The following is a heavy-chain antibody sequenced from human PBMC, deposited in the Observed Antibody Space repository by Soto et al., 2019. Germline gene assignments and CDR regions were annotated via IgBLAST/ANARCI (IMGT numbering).Heavy chain of an antibody. J-gene: IGHJ4*02. CDR3: AKHWYSNTPGEFDF. CDR2: VSGDTGNT. CDR1: GFTFRSYA. D-gene: IGHD2-21*02. V-gene: IGHV3-23*01. Sequence: GGSLRLSCAGSGFTFRSYAMTWVRQAPGEGLEWVSTVSGDTGNTHYADSVKGRFTISSDNSKNTLYLQMSGLRAEDTAVYYCAKHWYSNTPGEFDFWGQGTLVTVSS.